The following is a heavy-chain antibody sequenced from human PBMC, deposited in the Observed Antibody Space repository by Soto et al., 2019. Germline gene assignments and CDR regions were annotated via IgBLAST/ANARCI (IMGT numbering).Heavy chain of an antibody. D-gene: IGHD6-19*01. CDR2: IKQDGSEK. J-gene: IGHJ6*02. CDR1: GFTFSSYW. CDR3: ARVYPGSGWPYHYYGMDV. Sequence: EVQLVESGGGLVQPGGSLRLSCVASGFTFSSYWMSWVRQAPGKGLEWVANIKQDGSEKYYVDSVKDRFTITRDNAKNSLYLKMNGLRAEDSAVYYCARVYPGSGWPYHYYGMDVWGQGTTVTVSS. V-gene: IGHV3-7*01.